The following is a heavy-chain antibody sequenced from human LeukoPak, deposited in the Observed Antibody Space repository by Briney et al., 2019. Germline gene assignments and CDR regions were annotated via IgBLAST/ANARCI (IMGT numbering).Heavy chain of an antibody. CDR3: ARGPWVDY. D-gene: IGHD7-27*01. J-gene: IGHJ4*02. V-gene: IGHV4-34*01. CDR2: INHSGST. Sequence: PSETLSLTCAVYGGSFSGYYWSWIRQPPGEGLEWIGEINHSGSTNYNPSLKSRVTISVDTSKNQFSLKLSSVTAADTAVYYCARGPWVDYWGQGTLVTVSS. CDR1: GGSFSGYY.